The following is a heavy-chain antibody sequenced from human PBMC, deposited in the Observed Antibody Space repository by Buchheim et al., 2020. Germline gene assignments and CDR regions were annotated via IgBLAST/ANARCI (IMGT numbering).Heavy chain of an antibody. J-gene: IGHJ6*02. Sequence: QVQLVQSGAEVKKPGASVKVSCKASGYTFTSYDINWVRQATGQGLEWMGWMNPNSGNTGYAQKFQGRVTMTRNTSISTAYMELSSLRSEDTAVYYCARAVGYDFWSGYSVYYYYGMDVWGQGTT. CDR1: GYTFTSYD. CDR3: ARAVGYDFWSGYSVYYYYGMDV. CDR2: MNPNSGNT. D-gene: IGHD3-3*01. V-gene: IGHV1-8*01.